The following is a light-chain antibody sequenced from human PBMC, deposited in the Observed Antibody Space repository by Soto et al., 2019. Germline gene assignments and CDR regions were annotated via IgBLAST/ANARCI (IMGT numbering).Light chain of an antibody. Sequence: ITLTQSPSSLSASVGDRVTITCRASQGISSFLAWYQQKPGKAPKLLFYAASSLQSGVPSRFSGSGSGTDFTLTINSLQPEDFATYYCQQANSFPITFGQGTRLEIK. V-gene: IGKV1-12*01. CDR2: AAS. CDR1: QGISSF. J-gene: IGKJ5*01. CDR3: QQANSFPIT.